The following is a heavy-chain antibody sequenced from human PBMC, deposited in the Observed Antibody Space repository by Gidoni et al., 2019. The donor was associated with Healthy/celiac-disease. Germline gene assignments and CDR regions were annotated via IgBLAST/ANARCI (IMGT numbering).Heavy chain of an antibody. CDR3: ARGLTLVRGVIGGGNWFDP. Sequence: QVQLQQWGAGLLKPSETLSLTCAVYGGSFSGYYWSWIRQPPGKGLEWIGEINHSGSTNYNPSLKSRVTISVDTSKNQFSLKLSSVTAADTAVYYCARGLTLVRGVIGGGNWFDPWDQGTLVTVSS. CDR1: GGSFSGYY. J-gene: IGHJ5*02. D-gene: IGHD3-10*01. V-gene: IGHV4-34*01. CDR2: INHSGST.